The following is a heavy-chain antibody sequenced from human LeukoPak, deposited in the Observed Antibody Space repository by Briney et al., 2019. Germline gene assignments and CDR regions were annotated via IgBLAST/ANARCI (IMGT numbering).Heavy chain of an antibody. J-gene: IGHJ4*02. CDR1: GGSFSGYY. Sequence: SETLSLTCAVYGGSFSGYYWSWIRQPPGKGLEWIGEINHSGSTNYNPSLKSRVTISVDTSKNQFSLKLSSVTAADTAVYYCARAAYYGSGSNDYWGQGTLVTVSS. V-gene: IGHV4-34*01. CDR3: ARAAYYGSGSNDY. D-gene: IGHD3-10*01. CDR2: INHSGST.